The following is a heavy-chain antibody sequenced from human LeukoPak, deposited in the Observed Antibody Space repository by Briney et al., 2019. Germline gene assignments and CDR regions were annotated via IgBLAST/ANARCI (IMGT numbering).Heavy chain of an antibody. CDR2: IKQDGSEK. J-gene: IGHJ4*02. V-gene: IGHV3-7*01. D-gene: IGHD6-13*01. CDR3: ALTAAGTRDY. CDR1: GFTLSSYW. Sequence: GESLKISCAASGFTLSSYWMSWVRQAPGKGLEWVANIKQDGSEKYYVDSVKGRFTISRDNAKNSLYLQMNSLRAEDTAVYYCALTAAGTRDYWAREPWSPSPQ.